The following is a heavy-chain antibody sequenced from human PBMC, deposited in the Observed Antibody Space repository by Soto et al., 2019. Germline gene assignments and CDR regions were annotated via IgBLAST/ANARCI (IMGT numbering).Heavy chain of an antibody. CDR2: VKQDGTEK. V-gene: IGHV3-7*05. CDR3: ARVGGDYYYGSGSYEGYYYYYGMDV. D-gene: IGHD3-10*01. J-gene: IGHJ6*02. Sequence: GESLKISCAASGFTFNNYWMTWVRQAPGRGLEWVANVKQDGTEKYYVDSVKGRFTISRDNAKKSLYLQMNSLRAEDTAVYYCARVGGDYYYGSGSYEGYYYYYGMDVWGQGTTVTVSS. CDR1: GFTFNNYW.